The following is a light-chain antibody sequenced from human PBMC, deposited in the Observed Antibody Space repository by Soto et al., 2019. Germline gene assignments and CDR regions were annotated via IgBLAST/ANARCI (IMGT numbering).Light chain of an antibody. CDR2: HAS. Sequence: DIQMTQSPSTLSASVGDRVTIICRASQIVSNVLAWFQQKPGRAPKVLIYHASNLQSGVPSRFSGSGSGTEFTLTISSLQPDDFATYYCQQYNSYSFGQGTKVDI. CDR1: QIVSNV. J-gene: IGKJ1*01. V-gene: IGKV1-5*02. CDR3: QQYNSYS.